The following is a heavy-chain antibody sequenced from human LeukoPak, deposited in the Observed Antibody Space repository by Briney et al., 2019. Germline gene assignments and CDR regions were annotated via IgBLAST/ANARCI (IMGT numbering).Heavy chain of an antibody. D-gene: IGHD2-15*01. Sequence: ASVKVSCKASGYTFTSYYMHWVRQAPGQGLEWMGIINPSGGSTSYAQKFQGRVTMTRDMSTSTVYMELSSLRSEDTAVYYCARHPRLGYCSGGSCYPSWFDYWGQGTLVTVSS. V-gene: IGHV1-46*01. J-gene: IGHJ4*02. CDR3: ARHPRLGYCSGGSCYPSWFDY. CDR2: INPSGGST. CDR1: GYTFTSYY.